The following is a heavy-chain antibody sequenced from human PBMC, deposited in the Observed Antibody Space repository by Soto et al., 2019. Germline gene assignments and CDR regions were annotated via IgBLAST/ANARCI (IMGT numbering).Heavy chain of an antibody. V-gene: IGHV1-69*01. J-gene: IGHJ5*02. CDR2: IIPIFGTA. CDR1: GGTFRSYA. CDR3: AGDPSGVLWFGEVHCFDP. D-gene: IGHD3-10*01. Sequence: QVQLVQSGAEVKKPGSSVKVSCKASGGTFRSYAISWVRQATGQGLEWMGGIIPIFGTANYAQKFQGRVTITAGEATSRAYMELSSLRSEDTAVYYCAGDPSGVLWFGEVHCFDPWGQGTMVTVSS.